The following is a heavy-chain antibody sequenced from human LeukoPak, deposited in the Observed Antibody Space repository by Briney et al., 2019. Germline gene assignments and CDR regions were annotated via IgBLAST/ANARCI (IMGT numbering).Heavy chain of an antibody. V-gene: IGHV3-21*01. J-gene: IGHJ6*03. D-gene: IGHD6-19*01. Sequence: AGGSLRLSCAASGFTFSSYSMNWVRQAPGKGLEWVSSISSSSSYIYYADSVKGRFTISRDNAKNSLYLQMNSLRAEDTAVYYCARDNRQWLVKSFLSGGGYYYYYMDVWGKGTTVTVSS. CDR3: ARDNRQWLVKSFLSGGGYYYYYMDV. CDR2: ISSSSSYI. CDR1: GFTFSSYS.